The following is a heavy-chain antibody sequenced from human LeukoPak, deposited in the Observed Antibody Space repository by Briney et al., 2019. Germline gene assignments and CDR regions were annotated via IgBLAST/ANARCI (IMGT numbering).Heavy chain of an antibody. J-gene: IGHJ5*02. CDR1: GFSLSTRGVG. CDR2: IYWNDDK. CDR3: AHRGYSYGPPCFDP. D-gene: IGHD5-18*01. Sequence: SGPTLVKPTQTLTLTCTFSGFSLSTRGVGVGWIRQPPGKALEWLALIYWNDDKRYSPSLKSRLTITKDTSKNQVVLTMTNMDPVDTATYYCAHRGYSYGPPCFDPWGQGTLVTVSS. V-gene: IGHV2-5*01.